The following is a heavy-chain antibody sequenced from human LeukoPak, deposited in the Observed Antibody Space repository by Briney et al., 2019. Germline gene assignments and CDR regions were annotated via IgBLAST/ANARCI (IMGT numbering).Heavy chain of an antibody. V-gene: IGHV3-23*01. CDR3: AKDYRGSGEVGETGPLDY. J-gene: IGHJ4*02. CDR1: GLTFSNYA. Sequence: GGSLRLSCTASGLTFSNYAMSWVRHAPAKGLEWVAGIDQSGGYIHYADSVKGRFTISRDNSKNTLHLQMSSLRAEDTAVYYCAKDYRGSGEVGETGPLDYWGQGTLVTVSS. CDR2: IDQSGGYI. D-gene: IGHD1-14*01.